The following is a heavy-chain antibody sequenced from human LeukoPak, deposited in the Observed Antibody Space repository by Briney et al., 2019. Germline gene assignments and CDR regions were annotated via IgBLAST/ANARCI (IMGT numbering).Heavy chain of an antibody. D-gene: IGHD3-10*01. V-gene: IGHV3-23*01. J-gene: IGHJ4*02. CDR3: AKFVGITMVRGVIPTQY. CDR2: ISGSGGST. CDR1: GFTFSSYA. Sequence: GGSLRLSCAASGFTFSSYAMSWVRQTPGKGLEWVSAISGSGGSTYYADSVKGRFTISRDNSKNTLYLQMNSLRAEDTAVYYCAKFVGITMVRGVIPTQYWGQGTLVTVSS.